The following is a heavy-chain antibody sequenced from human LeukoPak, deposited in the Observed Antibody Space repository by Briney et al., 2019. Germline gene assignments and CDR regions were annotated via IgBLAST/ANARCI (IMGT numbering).Heavy chain of an antibody. CDR2: IYTSGST. CDR3: AGEDCDSSGYSRFDP. V-gene: IGHV4-61*02. Sequence: SETLSLTCTVSGGSISSGSYYWSWIRQPAGKGLEWIGRIYTSGSTNYNPSLKSRVTISVDTSKNQFSLKLSSVTAADTAVYYCAGEDCDSSGYSRFDPWGQGTLVTVSS. D-gene: IGHD3-22*01. J-gene: IGHJ5*02. CDR1: GGSISSGSYY.